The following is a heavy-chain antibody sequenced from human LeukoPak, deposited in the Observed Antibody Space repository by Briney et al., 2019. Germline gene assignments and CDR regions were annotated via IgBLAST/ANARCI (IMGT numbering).Heavy chain of an antibody. J-gene: IGHJ3*02. V-gene: IGHV3-30*18. Sequence: TGGSLRLSCAASGFTFSSYGMHWVRQAPGKGLEWVAVISYDGSNKYYADSVKGRLTISRDNSKNTLYLQMNSLRAEDTAVYYCAKMVPVVGATPDAFDIWGQGTMVTVSS. CDR3: AKMVPVVGATPDAFDI. CDR2: ISYDGSNK. CDR1: GFTFSSYG. D-gene: IGHD1-26*01.